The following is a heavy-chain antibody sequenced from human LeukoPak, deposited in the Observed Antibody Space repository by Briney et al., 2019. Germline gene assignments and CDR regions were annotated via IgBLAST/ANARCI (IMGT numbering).Heavy chain of an antibody. J-gene: IGHJ6*02. CDR3: ATAADILTGPFYGMDV. CDR1: GYTLTELS. CDR2: FDPEDGET. V-gene: IGHV1-24*01. Sequence: GASVKVSCKVSGYTLTELSMHWVRQAPGKGLEWRGGFDPEDGETIYAQKFQGRVTMTEDTSTDTAYMELSSLSSEDTAVYYCATAADILTGPFYGMDVWGQGTTVTVSS. D-gene: IGHD3-9*01.